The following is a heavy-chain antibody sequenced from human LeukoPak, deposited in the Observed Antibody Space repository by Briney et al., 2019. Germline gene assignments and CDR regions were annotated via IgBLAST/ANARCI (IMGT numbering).Heavy chain of an antibody. J-gene: IGHJ5*02. CDR1: GYTFTSYD. CDR3: ARSRLTVEPYNWFDP. CDR2: MNPNSGNT. V-gene: IGHV1-8*03. Sequence: ASVKVSCKASGYTFTSYDINWVRQATGQGLEWMGWMNPNSGNTGYAQKFQGRVTITRNTSISTAYMELSSLRSEDTAVYYCARSRLTVEPYNWFDPWGQGTLVTVSS. D-gene: IGHD3-16*01.